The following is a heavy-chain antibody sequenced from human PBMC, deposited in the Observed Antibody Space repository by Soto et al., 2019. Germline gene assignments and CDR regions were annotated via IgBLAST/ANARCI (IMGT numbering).Heavy chain of an antibody. D-gene: IGHD3-10*01. V-gene: IGHV1-3*01. J-gene: IGHJ6*03. CDR2: INAGSGNT. CDR3: ARTINMVRGVKLFYYMDV. CDR1: GYTFTSYA. Sequence: ASVKVSCKASGYTFTSYAMHWVRQAPGQRLEWMGWINAGSGNTKYSQKFQGRVTITRDTSASTAYMELSSLRSEDTAVYYCARTINMVRGVKLFYYMDVWGKGTTVTVSS.